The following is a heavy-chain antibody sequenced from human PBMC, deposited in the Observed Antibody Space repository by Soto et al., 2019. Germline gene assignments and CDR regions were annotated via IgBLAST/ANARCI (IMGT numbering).Heavy chain of an antibody. Sequence: EVQILESGGGLVQPGGSLRLSCAASGFTFSTYGLTWVRQAQGKGLEWVSLINGDGAGTYYADSVKGRFTISRDNSKNTLYLQMNSLRAEDSAVYYCAARNFEYWGQGTLVTVSS. CDR1: GFTFSTYG. V-gene: IGHV3-23*01. J-gene: IGHJ4*02. CDR3: AARNFEY. CDR2: INGDGAGT.